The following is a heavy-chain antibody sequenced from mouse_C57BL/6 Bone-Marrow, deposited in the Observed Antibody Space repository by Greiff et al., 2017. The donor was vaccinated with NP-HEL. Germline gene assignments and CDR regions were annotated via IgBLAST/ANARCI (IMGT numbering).Heavy chain of an antibody. Sequence: VQLQQPGAELVKPGASVKMSCKASGYTFTSYWITWVKQRPGQGLEWIGDIYPGSGSTNYNEKFKSKATLTVDTSSSTAYMQLSSLTSEDSAVYYCARSDYYGSSLFDVWGTGTTVTVSS. D-gene: IGHD1-1*01. CDR1: GYTFTSYW. V-gene: IGHV1-55*01. J-gene: IGHJ1*03. CDR3: ARSDYYGSSLFDV. CDR2: IYPGSGST.